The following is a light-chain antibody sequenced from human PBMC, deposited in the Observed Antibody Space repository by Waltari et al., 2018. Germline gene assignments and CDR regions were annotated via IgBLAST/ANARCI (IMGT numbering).Light chain of an antibody. CDR3: CSYAGSSTSPYV. J-gene: IGLJ1*01. Sequence: QSALTQPASVSGSPGQSLTISCTGTSSAVGSYNLVSLYQQHPGKAPKLMIYEGSKRPSGVSNRFSGSKSGNTASLTISGLQAEDEADYYCCSYAGSSTSPYVFGTGTKVTVL. CDR1: SSAVGSYNL. CDR2: EGS. V-gene: IGLV2-23*01.